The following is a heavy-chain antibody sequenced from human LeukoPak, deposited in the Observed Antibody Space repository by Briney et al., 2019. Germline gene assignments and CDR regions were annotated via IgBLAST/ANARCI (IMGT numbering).Heavy chain of an antibody. V-gene: IGHV1-69*04. D-gene: IGHD3-22*01. CDR2: IIPILGIA. Sequence: SVKVSCKASGGTFSSYAISWVRQAPGQGLEWMGRIIPILGIANYAQKFQGRVTITADKSTSTAYMELSSLRSEDTAVYYCATGSNPYSYDSSGYYSDYWGQGTLVTVSS. J-gene: IGHJ4*02. CDR1: GGTFSSYA. CDR3: ATGSNPYSYDSSGYYSDY.